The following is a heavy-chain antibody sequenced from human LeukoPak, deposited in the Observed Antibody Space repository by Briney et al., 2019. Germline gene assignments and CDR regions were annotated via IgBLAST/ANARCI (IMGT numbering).Heavy chain of an antibody. Sequence: GRSLRLSCAASGFTFSSYAMHWVRQAPGKGLEWVAVISYDGSNKYYADSVKGRFTISRDNAKNSLYLQMNSLRAEDTAVYYCARDGSYSSSWYFDYWGQGTLVTVSS. V-gene: IGHV3-30*04. CDR1: GFTFSSYA. J-gene: IGHJ4*02. D-gene: IGHD6-13*01. CDR3: ARDGSYSSSWYFDY. CDR2: ISYDGSNK.